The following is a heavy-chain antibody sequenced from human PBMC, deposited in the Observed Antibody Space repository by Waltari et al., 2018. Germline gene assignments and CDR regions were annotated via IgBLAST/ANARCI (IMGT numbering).Heavy chain of an antibody. CDR2: IYYSGRT. V-gene: IGHV4-39*01. D-gene: IGHD6-13*01. CDR1: GGSISSSSYY. J-gene: IGHJ1*01. CDR3: ARLSIAAAGTEYFQH. Sequence: QLQLQESGPGLVKPSETLSLTCTVSGGSISSSSYYWGWIRQPPGKGLEWIGSIYYSGRTYYNPSLKSRVTISVDTSKNQFSLKLSSVTAADTAVYYCARLSIAAAGTEYFQHWGQGTLVTVSS.